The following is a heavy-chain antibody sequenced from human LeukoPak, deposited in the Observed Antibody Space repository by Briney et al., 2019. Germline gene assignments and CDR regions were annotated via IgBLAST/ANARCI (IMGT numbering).Heavy chain of an antibody. CDR1: GDSVSSNSAA. J-gene: IGHJ3*02. D-gene: IGHD6-13*01. Sequence: SQTLSLTCAYSGDSVSSNSAAWNWIRQSPSRGLEWLGRTYYRSKWYNHYAVSVESRITINPDTSKNQFSLQLNSVTPDDTAVYYCATSTAPGTDAFDIWGQGTMVTVSS. CDR2: TYYRSKWYN. V-gene: IGHV6-1*01. CDR3: ATSTAPGTDAFDI.